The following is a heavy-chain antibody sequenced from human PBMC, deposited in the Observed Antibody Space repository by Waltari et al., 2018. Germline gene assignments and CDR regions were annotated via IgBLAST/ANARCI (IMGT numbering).Heavy chain of an antibody. CDR3: ARDEGNSYGYYYYYGMDV. D-gene: IGHD5-18*01. V-gene: IGHV3-48*03. J-gene: IGHJ6*02. CDR1: GFTFSSYE. Sequence: EVQLVESGGGLVQPGGSLRLSCAASGFTFSSYEMNWVRQAPGKGLEWVSYISSSGSTIYYADSCKGRFTIARNNAQNSLYLQMNSLRAEDTAVYYCARDEGNSYGYYYYYGMDVWGQGTTVTVSS. CDR2: ISSSGSTI.